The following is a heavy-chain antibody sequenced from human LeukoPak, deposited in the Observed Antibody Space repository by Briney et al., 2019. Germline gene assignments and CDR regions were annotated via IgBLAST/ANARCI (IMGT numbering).Heavy chain of an antibody. CDR3: AREISGYSH. CDR2: ISYDGSNK. D-gene: IGHD3-22*01. J-gene: IGHJ1*01. V-gene: IGHV3-30*19. Sequence: GGSLRLSCAASGFTFSSYGMHWVRQAPGKGLEWVAVISYDGSNKYYADSVKGRFTISRDNSKKTLSLQMNSLRAEDTAVYYCAREISGYSHWGQGTLVTVSS. CDR1: GFTFSSYG.